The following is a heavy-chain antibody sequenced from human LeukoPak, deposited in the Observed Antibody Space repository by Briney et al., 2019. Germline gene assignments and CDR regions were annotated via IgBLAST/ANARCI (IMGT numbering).Heavy chain of an antibody. J-gene: IGHJ4*02. CDR3: ARGGDYERIDY. V-gene: IGHV4-61*02. CDR1: GGSISSGSYY. CDR2: IYSSGNT. Sequence: SETLSLTCTVSGGSISSGSYYWSWIRQPAGKGLEWIGRIYSSGNTNYNPSLKSRVTISVDTSKNQFSLKLSSVTAADTAVYYCARGGDYERIDYWGQGTLVTVSS. D-gene: IGHD4-17*01.